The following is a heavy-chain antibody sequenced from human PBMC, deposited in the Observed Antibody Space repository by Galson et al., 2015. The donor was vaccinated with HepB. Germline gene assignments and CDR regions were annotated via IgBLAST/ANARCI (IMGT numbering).Heavy chain of an antibody. D-gene: IGHD6-19*01. V-gene: IGHV3-30*18. CDR3: AKTRIAVAGTGGSDYYYGMDV. CDR1: GFTFSSYG. Sequence: SLRLSCAASGFTFSSYGMHWVRQAPGKGLEWVAVISYDGSNKYYADSVKGRFTISRDNSKNTLYLQMNSLRAEDTAVYYCAKTRIAVAGTGGSDYYYGMDVWGQGTTVTVSS. J-gene: IGHJ6*02. CDR2: ISYDGSNK.